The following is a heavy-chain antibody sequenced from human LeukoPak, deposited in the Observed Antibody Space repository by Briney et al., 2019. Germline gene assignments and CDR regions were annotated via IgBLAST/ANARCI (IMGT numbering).Heavy chain of an antibody. Sequence: GGSLRLSCAASGFTFSSYAMSWVRQAPGKGLEWVSTISGSGGSTYYADSVMGRFTISRDNSKNTLYLQMNSLRVEDTAIYYCAKDGRGLPDSWGQGTLVTVSS. CDR3: AKDGRGLPDS. J-gene: IGHJ5*01. CDR2: ISGSGGST. D-gene: IGHD3/OR15-3a*01. CDR1: GFTFSSYA. V-gene: IGHV3-23*01.